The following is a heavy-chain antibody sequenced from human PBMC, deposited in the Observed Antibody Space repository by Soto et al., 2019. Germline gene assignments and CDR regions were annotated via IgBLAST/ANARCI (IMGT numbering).Heavy chain of an antibody. Sequence: QVQLQESGPGLVKPSETLSLTCTVSGGSISSYYWSWIRQPPGKGLEWIGYIYYSGSTNYNPSLNSRVTISLDTPKNLFPLNRSSGPAADTAVYHCARLGLEWSAPWGQGTLVTVSS. CDR2: IYYSGST. J-gene: IGHJ5*02. CDR3: ARLGLEWSAP. V-gene: IGHV4-59*01. CDR1: GGSISSYY. D-gene: IGHD1-1*01.